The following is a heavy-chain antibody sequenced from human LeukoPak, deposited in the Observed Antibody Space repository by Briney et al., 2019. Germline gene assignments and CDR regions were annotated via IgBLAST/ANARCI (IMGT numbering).Heavy chain of an antibody. Sequence: PGGSLRLSCAPSGFTFTSYAMSWVRQAPGKGLEWVSAISGSGGSTYYADSVKGRFTISRDNSKNTLYLQMNSLRAEDTAVYYCAKDYYGSGRYPLGAFDIWGQGTMVTVSS. D-gene: IGHD3-10*01. CDR1: GFTFTSYA. J-gene: IGHJ3*02. CDR2: ISGSGGST. CDR3: AKDYYGSGRYPLGAFDI. V-gene: IGHV3-23*01.